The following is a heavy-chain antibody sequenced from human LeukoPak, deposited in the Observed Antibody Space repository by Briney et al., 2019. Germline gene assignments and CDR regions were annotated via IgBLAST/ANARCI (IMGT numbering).Heavy chain of an antibody. CDR2: IYDRGST. CDR3: AKIEVGRFDP. J-gene: IGHJ5*02. D-gene: IGHD1-26*01. Sequence: PSETLSLTCTVTGASISSHYWCWIRRTPGTGLEWIGDIYDRGSTTYNPSLKSRVSISVDTSRNQFSLNLRSVTAADTAVYYCAKIEVGRFDPWGQGTLVTVSS. CDR1: GASISSHY. V-gene: IGHV4-59*11.